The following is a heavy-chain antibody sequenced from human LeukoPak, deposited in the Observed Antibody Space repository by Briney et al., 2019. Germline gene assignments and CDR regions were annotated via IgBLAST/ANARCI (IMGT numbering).Heavy chain of an antibody. J-gene: IGHJ6*03. V-gene: IGHV1-46*01. CDR1: GYTFTSYY. D-gene: IGHD3-10*01. Sequence: ASVKVSCKASGYTFTSYYIHWVRQAPGQGLEWMGIINPSGGSTSYAQKFQGRVTMTRDTSTSTVYMELSSLRSEDTAVYYCAREGRGLWFGELLTHYMDVWGKGTTVTVSS. CDR2: INPSGGST. CDR3: AREGRGLWFGELLTHYMDV.